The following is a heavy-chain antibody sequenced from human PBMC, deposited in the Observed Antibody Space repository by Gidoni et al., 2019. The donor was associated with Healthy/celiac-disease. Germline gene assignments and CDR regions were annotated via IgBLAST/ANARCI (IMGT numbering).Heavy chain of an antibody. Sequence: QVQLQESGPGLVKPSDTLSLTCTVSGCSISSYYWSWIRQPAGKGLEWIGRIYTSGSTNYNPSLKSRVTMSVDTSKNQFSLKLSSVTAADTAVYYCARDRKGLGASLMDVWGQGTTVTVSS. J-gene: IGHJ6*02. CDR1: GCSISSYY. CDR2: IYTSGST. V-gene: IGHV4-4*07. CDR3: ARDRKGLGASLMDV. D-gene: IGHD3-3*01.